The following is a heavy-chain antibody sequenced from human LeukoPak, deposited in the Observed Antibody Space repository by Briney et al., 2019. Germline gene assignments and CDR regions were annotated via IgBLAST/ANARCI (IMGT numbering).Heavy chain of an antibody. V-gene: IGHV1-8*02. D-gene: IGHD3-22*01. CDR1: GYTFTSYG. CDR3: ARGIDGSGYYYYYMDV. Sequence: ASVKVSCKASGYTFTSYGISWVRQAPGQGLEWMGWMNPNSGNTGYAQKFQGRVTMTRNTSISTAYMELSSLRSEDTAVYYCARGIDGSGYYYYYMDVWGKGTTVTVSS. J-gene: IGHJ6*03. CDR2: MNPNSGNT.